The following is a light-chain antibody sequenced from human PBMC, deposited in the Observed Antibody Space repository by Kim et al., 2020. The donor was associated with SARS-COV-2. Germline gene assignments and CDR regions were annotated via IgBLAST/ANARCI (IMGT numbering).Light chain of an antibody. CDR3: QQRSNWPLT. CDR2: DAS. CDR1: QSVTTY. Sequence: LSPGERATLAGRASQSVTTYLAWYQQKPGQAPRLLIYDASNRATGIPARFRGSGSGTDFTLTISSLESEDFAVYYCQQRSNWPLTFGGGTKVDIK. J-gene: IGKJ4*01. V-gene: IGKV3-11*01.